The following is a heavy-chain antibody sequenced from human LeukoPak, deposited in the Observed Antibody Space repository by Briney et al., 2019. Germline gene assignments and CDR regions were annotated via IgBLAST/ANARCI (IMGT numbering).Heavy chain of an antibody. Sequence: GGSLRLSCAASGFTFSSYGMHWVRQAPGKGLEWVAVISYDGSNKYYADSVKGRFTISRDNSKNTLYLQMNSLRAEDTAVYYCARDPGYESWSPFWGGMDVWGNGTTVIVPS. V-gene: IGHV3-30*03. J-gene: IGHJ6*04. CDR1: GFTFSSYG. CDR2: ISYDGSNK. CDR3: ARDPGYESWSPFWGGMDV. D-gene: IGHD3-16*01.